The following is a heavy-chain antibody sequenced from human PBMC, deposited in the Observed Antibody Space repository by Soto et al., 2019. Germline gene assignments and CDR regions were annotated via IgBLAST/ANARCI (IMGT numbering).Heavy chain of an antibody. CDR1: GGSFGGYY. CDR2: INHSGSA. D-gene: IGHD3-16*02. V-gene: IGHV4-34*01. Sequence: QVQLQQWGAGLLKPSETLSLTCAVYGGSFGGYYWSWIRQPPGKGLEWIGEINHSGSANYNPSLKSRVTISVDTSKNQFSLKLSSVTAADTALFYCARGLYDYIWGTYRHDAFDIWGQGTMVTVSS. J-gene: IGHJ3*02. CDR3: ARGLYDYIWGTYRHDAFDI.